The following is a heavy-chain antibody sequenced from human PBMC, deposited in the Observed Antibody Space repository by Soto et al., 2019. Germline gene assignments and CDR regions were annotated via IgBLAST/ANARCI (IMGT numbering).Heavy chain of an antibody. V-gene: IGHV3-9*01. CDR1: GFTFDDYA. Sequence: GGSLRLSCAASGFTFDDYAMHWVRQAPGKGLEWVSGISWNSGSIGYADSVKGRFTISRDNAKNSLYLQMNSLRAEDTALYYCAKGVSIAVAVGVDYWGQGTLVTVSS. J-gene: IGHJ4*02. CDR2: ISWNSGSI. D-gene: IGHD6-19*01. CDR3: AKGVSIAVAVGVDY.